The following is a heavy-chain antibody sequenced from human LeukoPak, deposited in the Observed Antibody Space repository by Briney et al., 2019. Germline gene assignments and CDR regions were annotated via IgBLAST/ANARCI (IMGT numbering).Heavy chain of an antibody. CDR3: TTDIVVVPAAGVSFDP. V-gene: IGHV3-15*01. D-gene: IGHD2-2*01. Sequence: QLVESGGGLVKPGGSLRLSCAASGFTFSNAWMSCVRQAPGKGLEWVGRITSKTDGGTTDYAAPVKGRFTISRDDSTNTLYLQMNSLKTEDTAVYYCTTDIVVVPAAGVSFDPWGQGTLVTVSS. J-gene: IGHJ5*02. CDR1: GFTFSNAW. CDR2: ITSKTDGGTT.